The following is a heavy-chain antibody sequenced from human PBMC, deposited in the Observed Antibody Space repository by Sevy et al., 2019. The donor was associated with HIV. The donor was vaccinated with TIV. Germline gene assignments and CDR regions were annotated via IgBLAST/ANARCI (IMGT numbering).Heavy chain of an antibody. J-gene: IGHJ4*02. CDR3: ASGRPPYSGSHFDY. V-gene: IGHV3-30-3*01. Sequence: GGSLRLSCAASGFTFSSYAMHWVRQAPGKGLEWVAVISYDGSNKYYADSVKGRFTISRDNSKNTLYLQMNSLRAEDTAVYYCASGRPPYSGSHFDYWGQGTLVTVSS. CDR2: ISYDGSNK. D-gene: IGHD1-26*01. CDR1: GFTFSSYA.